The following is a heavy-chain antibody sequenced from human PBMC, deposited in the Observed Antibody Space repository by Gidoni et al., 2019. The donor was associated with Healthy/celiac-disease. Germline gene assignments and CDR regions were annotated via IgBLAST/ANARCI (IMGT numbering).Heavy chain of an antibody. Sequence: QVQLVESGGGVVQPGRSLRLSLAASGFPFSSYDMTWVRQAPGKGLEWVAVISYDGSNKYYADSVKGRFTISRDNSKNTLYLQMNSLRAEDTAVYYCARDRQYYDFWSGYYLPDAFDIWGQGTMVTVSS. J-gene: IGHJ3*02. V-gene: IGHV3-30-3*01. CDR3: ARDRQYYDFWSGYYLPDAFDI. CDR2: ISYDGSNK. D-gene: IGHD3-3*01. CDR1: GFPFSSYD.